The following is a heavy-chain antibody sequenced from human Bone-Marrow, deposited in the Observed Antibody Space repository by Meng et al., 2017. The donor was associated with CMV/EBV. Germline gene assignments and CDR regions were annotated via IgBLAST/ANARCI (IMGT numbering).Heavy chain of an antibody. CDR2: INHSGST. J-gene: IGHJ4*02. CDR1: GGSFSGYY. D-gene: IGHD4-23*01. Sequence: SEPLSLTCAVYGGSFSGYYWSWIRQPPGKGLEWIGEINHSGSTNYNPSLKSRVTISVDTSKNQFSLKLSSVTAADTAVYYCARVDYGGNWEFDYWGQGTLVTVSS. CDR3: ARVDYGGNWEFDY. V-gene: IGHV4-34*01.